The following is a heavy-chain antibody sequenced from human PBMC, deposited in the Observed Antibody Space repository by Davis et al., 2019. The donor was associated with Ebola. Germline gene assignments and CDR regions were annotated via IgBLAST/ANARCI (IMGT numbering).Heavy chain of an antibody. V-gene: IGHV1-69*04. Sequence: AASVKVSCKASGGTFSSYAISWVRQAPGQGLEWMGRIIPILGIVNYAQKFQGRVTITADKSTSTAYMELSSLRSEDTAVYYCARDNLGYCSGGSCYSSWGQGTLVTVSS. CDR2: IIPILGIV. J-gene: IGHJ4*02. CDR1: GGTFSSYA. D-gene: IGHD2-15*01. CDR3: ARDNLGYCSGGSCYSS.